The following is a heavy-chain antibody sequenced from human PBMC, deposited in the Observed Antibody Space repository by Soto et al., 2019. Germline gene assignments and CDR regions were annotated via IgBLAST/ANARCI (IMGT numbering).Heavy chain of an antibody. V-gene: IGHV3-30*18. CDR2: ISYDGSIK. CDR3: ANSEYSRYKNIDV. D-gene: IGHD5-18*01. CDR1: GFTFRGYG. J-gene: IGHJ6*02. Sequence: PGGYLRLSCADSGFTFRGYGMHWVRQAPGRGLEWGALISYDGSIKYYADSVRGRFTISRGNSKNTLYLQMNSLRAEDTAVYYCANSEYSRYKNIDVWGQGSTGTVS.